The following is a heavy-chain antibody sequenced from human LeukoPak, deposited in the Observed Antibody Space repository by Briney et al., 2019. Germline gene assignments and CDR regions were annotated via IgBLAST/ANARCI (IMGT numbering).Heavy chain of an antibody. CDR1: GFTFSSYA. D-gene: IGHD2-2*01. CDR3: AKAGCSSTSCFVDY. Sequence: GGSLRLSCAASGFTFSSYAMSWVRQAPGKGLEWVSAISGSGGSTYYADSVKGRFTISRDNSKNTLYLRMNSLRAEDTAVYYCAKAGCSSTSCFVDYWGQGTLVTVSS. CDR2: ISGSGGST. V-gene: IGHV3-23*01. J-gene: IGHJ4*02.